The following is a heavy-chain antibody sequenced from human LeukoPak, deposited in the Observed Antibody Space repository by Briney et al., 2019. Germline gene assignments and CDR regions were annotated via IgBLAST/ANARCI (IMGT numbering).Heavy chain of an antibody. CDR3: TRDRFYVWFDP. V-gene: IGHV3-49*04. CDR2: IRSKAYGGTT. CDR1: GVIIGDYA. D-gene: IGHD3-16*01. Sequence: GGSLRLSCTTSGVIIGDYAMTWVRQAPGKGLEWVGFIRSKAYGGTTEYAASVKGRFTISRDDSKSIAYLQMNSLKTEDTAVYYCTRDRFYVWFDPWGQGTLVTVSS. J-gene: IGHJ5*02.